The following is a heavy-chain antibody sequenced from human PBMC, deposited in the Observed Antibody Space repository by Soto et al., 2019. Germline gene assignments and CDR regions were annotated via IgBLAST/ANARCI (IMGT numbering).Heavy chain of an antibody. CDR1: GFSLSTSGMC. V-gene: IGHV2-70*11. Sequence: SGPTLVNPTQTLTLTCPFSGFSLSTSGMCVSWIRQPPGKALEWLARIDWDDDKYYSTSLKTRLTISKETSKNQVVLTMTNMDPVDTATYYCARTRSVTGINTFDIWGQGTMVTVSS. CDR2: IDWDDDK. D-gene: IGHD2-21*02. CDR3: ARTRSVTGINTFDI. J-gene: IGHJ3*02.